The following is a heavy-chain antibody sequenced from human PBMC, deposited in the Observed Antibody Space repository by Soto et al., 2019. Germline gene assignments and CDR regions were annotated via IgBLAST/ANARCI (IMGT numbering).Heavy chain of an antibody. CDR2: LSGCGNNI. J-gene: IGHJ6*02. D-gene: IGHD3-10*01. Sequence: EVQLLESGGGLVQPGGSLRLSCAASGFTFSSYAMKWVRQAPGKGLEWVSALSGCGNNIYNADSLKGRFTISRDNSKNTLYLQMHSLRAEDTAVYYCAKDLWARGVINGMDVWGQGTTVTVSS. CDR3: AKDLWARGVINGMDV. CDR1: GFTFSSYA. V-gene: IGHV3-23*01.